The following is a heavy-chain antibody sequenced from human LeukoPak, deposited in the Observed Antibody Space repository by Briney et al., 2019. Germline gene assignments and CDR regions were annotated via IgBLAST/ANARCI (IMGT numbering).Heavy chain of an antibody. Sequence: GGSLRLSCAASGFTFSSYWMSWVRQAPGKGLEWVANIKQDGSEKYYVDSVKGRFTISRDDAKNSLYLQMNSLRAEDTAVYYCARDLRRYSYGYQYYFDYWGQGTLVTVSS. J-gene: IGHJ4*02. CDR2: IKQDGSEK. V-gene: IGHV3-7*01. CDR3: ARDLRRYSYGYQYYFDY. D-gene: IGHD5-18*01. CDR1: GFTFSSYW.